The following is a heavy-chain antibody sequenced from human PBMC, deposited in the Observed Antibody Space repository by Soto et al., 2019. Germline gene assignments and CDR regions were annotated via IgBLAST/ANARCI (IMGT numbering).Heavy chain of an antibody. CDR2: INTGNGNT. CDR1: GITYTTYA. V-gene: IGHV1-3*04. J-gene: IGHJ5*02. Sequence: QVQVVQSGAEVKKPGASVKVSCKASGITYTTYAIHWVRQAPGQGLEWMGWINTGNGNTRYSQRFQGRVTLTTDTSARTAYMDLSSLTSEDTAVYCCARAISGYVTWGQGTLIAVSS. D-gene: IGHD5-12*01. CDR3: ARAISGYVT.